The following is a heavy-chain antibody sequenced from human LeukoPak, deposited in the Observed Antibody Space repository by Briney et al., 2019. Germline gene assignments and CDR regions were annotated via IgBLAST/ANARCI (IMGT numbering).Heavy chain of an antibody. J-gene: IGHJ4*02. D-gene: IGHD6-13*01. Sequence: PGGSLRLSCAASGSTFSISWMNWVRQTPGKGLEWVGHIKSKIDGGTKDYAETVKSRFTISRDDSKNTVYLQMNSLKTEDTAVYYCATGYGSTWYGWGQGTLVTVSS. CDR3: ATGYGSTWYG. CDR2: IKSKIDGGTK. V-gene: IGHV3-15*01. CDR1: GSTFSISW.